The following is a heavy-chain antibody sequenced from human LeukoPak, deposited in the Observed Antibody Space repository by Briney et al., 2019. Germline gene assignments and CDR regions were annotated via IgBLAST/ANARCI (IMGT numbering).Heavy chain of an antibody. Sequence: ASVKVSCKASGYTFTSYGISWVRQAPGQGLEWMGWISAYNGNTNYAQKLQGRVTMTTDTSTSTAYMELRSLRSDDTAVYYCARDLLYYYDSSGYWVDAFDIWGQGTMVTVSS. J-gene: IGHJ3*02. CDR3: ARDLLYYYDSSGYWVDAFDI. V-gene: IGHV1-18*01. CDR2: ISAYNGNT. CDR1: GYTFTSYG. D-gene: IGHD3-22*01.